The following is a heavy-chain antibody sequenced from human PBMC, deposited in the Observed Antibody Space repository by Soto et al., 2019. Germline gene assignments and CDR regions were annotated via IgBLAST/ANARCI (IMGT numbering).Heavy chain of an antibody. CDR2: INPNSGGT. J-gene: IGHJ6*02. CDR1: GYAFTGYY. CDR3: ARAHIVVVPAAMFHYYYGMDV. V-gene: IGHV1-2*02. Sequence: VASVKVSCKASGYAFTGYYMHWVRQAPGQGLEWMGWINPNSGGTNYAQKFQGRVTMTRDTSISTAYMELSRLRSDDTAVYYCARAHIVVVPAAMFHYYYGMDVWGQGTTVTVSS. D-gene: IGHD2-2*01.